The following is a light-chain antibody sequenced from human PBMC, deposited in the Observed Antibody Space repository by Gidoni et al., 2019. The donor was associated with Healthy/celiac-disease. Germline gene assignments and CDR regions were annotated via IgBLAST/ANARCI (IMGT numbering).Light chain of an antibody. V-gene: IGLV3-1*01. CDR2: QDS. CDR3: QAWDSGVV. Sequence: SYELTQPPSVSVSPGQTASITCSGDKLGDKYACCYQQKPGQSPVLVIYQDSKRPSGIPARFSGSNSGNTATLTISGTQAMEEADYYCQAWDSGVVFGGGTKRTVL. J-gene: IGLJ2*01. CDR1: KLGDKY.